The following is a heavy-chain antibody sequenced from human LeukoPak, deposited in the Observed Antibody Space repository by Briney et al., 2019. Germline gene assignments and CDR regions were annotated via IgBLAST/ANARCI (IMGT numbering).Heavy chain of an antibody. CDR1: GFTFSTYA. D-gene: IGHD1-26*01. CDR3: ARDASGSYYDLYYGMDV. CDR2: INDNGDGT. J-gene: IGHJ6*02. Sequence: GGSLRLSCAASGFTFSTYAMSWVRQAPGKGLEWVSNINDNGDGTYYADSVKGRFTISRDNSKNTMYLQMNSLRAEDTAVYYCARDASGSYYDLYYGMDVWGQGTTVTVSS. V-gene: IGHV3-23*01.